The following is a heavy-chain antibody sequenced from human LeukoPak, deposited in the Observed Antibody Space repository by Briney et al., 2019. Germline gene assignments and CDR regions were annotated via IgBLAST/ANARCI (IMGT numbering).Heavy chain of an antibody. J-gene: IGHJ5*02. CDR2: INPSGSST. V-gene: IGHV1-46*01. D-gene: IGHD3-16*02. CDR3: ARDNSVGDIAWWFDP. CDR1: GYSFTSHY. Sequence: ASVKVSCKASGYSFTSHYMHWVRQAPGQGLEWLGLINPSGSSTLYAQKFQGRVTMTRDMSTTTDYMEMSSLRSEDTAVYYCARDNSVGDIAWWFDPWGQGTLVTVSS.